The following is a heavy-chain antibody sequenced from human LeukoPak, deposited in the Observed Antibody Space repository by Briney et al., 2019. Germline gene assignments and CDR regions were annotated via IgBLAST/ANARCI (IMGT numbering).Heavy chain of an antibody. CDR1: GGSINTYY. V-gene: IGHV4-59*08. CDR2: VRDNGES. J-gene: IGHJ3*02. D-gene: IGHD5-18*01. Sequence: SETLSLTCTVSGGSINTYYWSWIRQPPGKGLEWIAYVRDNGESNYKLSLKSRVAISLDTANNQISLRLNFVTAADTAIYYCARQPANTAAFDIWGLGTMVTVSS. CDR3: ARQPANTAAFDI.